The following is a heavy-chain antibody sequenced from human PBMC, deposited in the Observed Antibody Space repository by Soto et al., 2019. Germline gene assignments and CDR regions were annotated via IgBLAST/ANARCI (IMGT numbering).Heavy chain of an antibody. CDR3: AADPDGYYYYGMDV. V-gene: IGHV3-23*01. CDR1: GFTFSSYT. Sequence: GGSLRLSCAASGFTFSSYTMNWVRQAPGKGLEWVSTFVASTGSKFYADSVKGRFTISRDDSKNTLYLQMNSLRAEDTAVYYCAADPDGYYYYGMDVWGQGTTVTV. J-gene: IGHJ6*02. CDR2: FVASTGSK.